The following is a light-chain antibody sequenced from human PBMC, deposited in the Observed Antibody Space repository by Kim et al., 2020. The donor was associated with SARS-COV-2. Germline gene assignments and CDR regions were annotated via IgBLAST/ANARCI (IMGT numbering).Light chain of an antibody. Sequence: QSVLTQPPSVSGSPGQRVTISCTGSSSNIGAGYDVHWYQHLPGTAPQLLIYGINNRPSGVPDRFSASKSGTSASLAISGLQAEDAADYYCQSFDSSLSGWVFGGGTQLTVL. CDR3: QSFDSSLSGWV. CDR2: GIN. CDR1: SSNIGAGYD. V-gene: IGLV1-40*01. J-gene: IGLJ3*02.